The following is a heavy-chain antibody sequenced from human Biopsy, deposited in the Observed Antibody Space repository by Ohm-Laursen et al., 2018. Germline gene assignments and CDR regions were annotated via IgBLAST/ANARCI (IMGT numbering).Heavy chain of an antibody. Sequence: SRTLSLTCTVSGGSISSGGSYWSWIRQRPGKGLEWIGYIFNSANTYYNPSLKNLITISGDTSKNQFSLKLNSVTAADTAVYYCARGDYFDSNGYFRFDPWGQGTLVTVSS. D-gene: IGHD3-22*01. CDR2: IFNSANT. J-gene: IGHJ5*02. CDR1: GGSISSGGSY. CDR3: ARGDYFDSNGYFRFDP. V-gene: IGHV4-31*01.